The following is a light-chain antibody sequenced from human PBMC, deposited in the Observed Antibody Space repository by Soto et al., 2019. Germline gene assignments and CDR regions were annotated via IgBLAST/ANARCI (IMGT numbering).Light chain of an antibody. Sequence: EIVLTQSPGTLSLSPGARAALSCRASQSVSSNYLAWYQQTPGQAPRLRIYGASNRATGIPDRFSGSGSGTDFTLTISRLEPEDFAVYYCQQYGSSGTFGQGTKVDIK. CDR3: QQYGSSGT. CDR1: QSVSSNY. CDR2: GAS. V-gene: IGKV3-20*01. J-gene: IGKJ1*01.